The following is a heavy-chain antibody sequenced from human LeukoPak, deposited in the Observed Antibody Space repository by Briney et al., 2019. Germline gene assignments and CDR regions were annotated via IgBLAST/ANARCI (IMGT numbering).Heavy chain of an antibody. V-gene: IGHV4-39*07. J-gene: IGHJ6*03. CDR2: IYYSGST. Sequence: SETLSLTCTVSGGSISSSSYYWGWIRQPPGKGLELIGSIYYSGSTYYNPSLKSRVTISVDTSKNQFSLKLSSVTAADTAVYSCARLRRYCSGGSCYPRYYYYYMDVWGKGTTVTISS. CDR1: GGSISSSSYY. D-gene: IGHD2-15*01. CDR3: ARLRRYCSGGSCYPRYYYYYMDV.